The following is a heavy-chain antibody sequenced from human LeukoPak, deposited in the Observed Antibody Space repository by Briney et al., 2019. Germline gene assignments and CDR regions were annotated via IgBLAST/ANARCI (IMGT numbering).Heavy chain of an antibody. J-gene: IGHJ4*01. D-gene: IGHD1-26*01. CDR1: GFSLNSYW. V-gene: IGHV3-7*01. Sequence: GGSLRLSCAASGFSLNSYWMSWVRQAPGKGLEWVANIKRDGSEKYYVDSVKGRFSISRDYAKNSLYLQLSSLRVEDTAMYYCVRDDGATKPCWGYGTLVTVSP. CDR3: VRDDGATKPC. CDR2: IKRDGSEK.